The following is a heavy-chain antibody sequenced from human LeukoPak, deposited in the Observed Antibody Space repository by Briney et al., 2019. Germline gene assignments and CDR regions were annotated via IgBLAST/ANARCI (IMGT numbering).Heavy chain of an antibody. Sequence: PGGSLRLSCTASGFTFGDYTMTWVRQAPGKGLEWVSSISSSSSYIYYADSVKGRFTISRDNAKNSLYLQMNSLRAEDTAVYYCARLFRDAFDIWGQGTMVTVSS. CDR3: ARLFRDAFDI. J-gene: IGHJ3*02. CDR1: GFTFGDYT. V-gene: IGHV3-21*01. CDR2: ISSSSSYI.